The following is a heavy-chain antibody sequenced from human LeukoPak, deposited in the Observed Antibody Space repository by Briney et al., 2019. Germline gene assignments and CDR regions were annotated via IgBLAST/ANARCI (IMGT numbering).Heavy chain of an antibody. Sequence: SETLSLTCAVYGGPFSGFYWSWIRQPPGEGLEWIAEIHHSGSTNYNPSLKSRVTISVDPSNTQSSLKLSSVTAADTAVYYCARPIVDWELLGRAFAIWGHGTMVTVSS. J-gene: IGHJ3*02. CDR3: ARPIVDWELLGRAFAI. CDR1: GGPFSGFY. V-gene: IGHV4-34*01. D-gene: IGHD1-26*01. CDR2: IHHSGST.